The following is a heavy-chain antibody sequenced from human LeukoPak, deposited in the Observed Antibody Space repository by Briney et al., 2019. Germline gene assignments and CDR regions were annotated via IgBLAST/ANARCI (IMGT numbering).Heavy chain of an antibody. V-gene: IGHV3-30-3*01. D-gene: IGHD3-10*01. CDR2: ISYDGSNK. Sequence: GRSLRLSCAASGFTFSSYAMHWVRQAPGKGLEWVAVISYDGSNKYYADSVKGRFTISRDNSKNTLYLQMNSLRAEDMAVYYCARDGSRGVSPDYGMDVWGQGTTVTVSS. CDR1: GFTFSSYA. CDR3: ARDGSRGVSPDYGMDV. J-gene: IGHJ6*02.